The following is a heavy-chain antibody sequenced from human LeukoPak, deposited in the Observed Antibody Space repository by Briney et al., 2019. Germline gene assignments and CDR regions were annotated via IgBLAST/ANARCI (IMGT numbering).Heavy chain of an antibody. CDR3: ERHLQEGYSSSWYWFAP. J-gene: IGHJ5*02. CDR1: GGSISSSRYY. V-gene: IGHV4-39*01. CDR2: IYYSGST. Sequence: SETLSLTCTVSGGSISSSRYYWGWIRQPPGRGLERIGSIYYSGSTYYNPSLKSRVTICVDTSKNQFSLKLSSVTAADRAGYSCERHLQEGYSSSWYWFAPWGQGTLVTVSS. D-gene: IGHD6-13*01.